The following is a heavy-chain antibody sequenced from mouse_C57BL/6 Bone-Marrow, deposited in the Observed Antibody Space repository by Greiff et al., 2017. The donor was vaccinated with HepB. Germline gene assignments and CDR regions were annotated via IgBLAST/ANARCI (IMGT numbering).Heavy chain of an antibody. CDR3: ARDRADY. J-gene: IGHJ2*01. CDR1: GFPFSSYA. D-gene: IGHD3-1*01. Sequence: EVQLQESGGGLVKPGGSLKLSCAASGFPFSSYAMSWVRQTPEKRLEWVATISDGGSYTYYPDNVKGRFTISRDNAKNNLYLQMSHLKSEDTAMYYCARDRADYWGQGTTLTVSS. CDR2: ISDGGSYT. V-gene: IGHV5-4*01.